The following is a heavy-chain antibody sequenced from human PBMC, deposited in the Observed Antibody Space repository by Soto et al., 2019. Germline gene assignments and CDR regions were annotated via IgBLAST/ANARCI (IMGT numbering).Heavy chain of an antibody. Sequence: GGSLRLSCAASGFTFSSYGMHWVRQAPGKGLEWVAVISYDGSNKYYADSVKGRFTISRDNSKNTLYLQMNSLRAEDTAVYYCAKDRDIVATPNFDYWGQGTLVTVSS. CDR3: AKDRDIVATPNFDY. D-gene: IGHD5-12*01. V-gene: IGHV3-30*18. J-gene: IGHJ4*02. CDR2: ISYDGSNK. CDR1: GFTFSSYG.